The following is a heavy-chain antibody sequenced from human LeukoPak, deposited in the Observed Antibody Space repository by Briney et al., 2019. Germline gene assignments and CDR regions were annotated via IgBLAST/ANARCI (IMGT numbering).Heavy chain of an antibody. D-gene: IGHD7-27*01. V-gene: IGHV4-61*01. CDR3: ARADLGYFDY. CDR1: GDSISNASS. Sequence: PSQTLSLTCAVSGDSISNASSWSWIRQPPGKGLEWIGYIYYSGSTNYNPSLKSRVTISVDTSKNQFSLKLSSVTAADTAVYYCARADLGYFDYWGQGTLVTVSS. CDR2: IYYSGST. J-gene: IGHJ4*02.